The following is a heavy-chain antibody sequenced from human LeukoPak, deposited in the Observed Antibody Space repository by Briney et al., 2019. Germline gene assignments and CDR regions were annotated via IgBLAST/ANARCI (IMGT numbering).Heavy chain of an antibody. CDR1: GGSFRGYR. J-gene: IGHJ4*02. Sequence: SETLSLTCAVYGGSFRGYRWGWIRQSPGKGLEWIGEIDDSGNTQYSPSLKSRVAILVDTSKNQFPLKLNSLSAADMAVYYCARIYGDYIVYWGQGTRVTVSS. CDR2: IDDSGNT. CDR3: ARIYGDYIVY. D-gene: IGHD4-17*01. V-gene: IGHV4-34*01.